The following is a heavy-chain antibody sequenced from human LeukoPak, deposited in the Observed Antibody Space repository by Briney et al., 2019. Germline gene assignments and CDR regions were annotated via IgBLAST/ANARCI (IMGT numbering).Heavy chain of an antibody. CDR3: ASESAFGGFRDAFDI. J-gene: IGHJ3*02. Sequence: GSSVKVSCKASGGTFSSYAISWVRQAPGQGLEWMGRIIPIFGTANYAQKFHGRVTITTDESTSTAYMELSSLRSEDTAVYYCASESAFGGFRDAFDIWGQGTMVTVSS. CDR2: IIPIFGTA. V-gene: IGHV1-69*05. CDR1: GGTFSSYA. D-gene: IGHD4-23*01.